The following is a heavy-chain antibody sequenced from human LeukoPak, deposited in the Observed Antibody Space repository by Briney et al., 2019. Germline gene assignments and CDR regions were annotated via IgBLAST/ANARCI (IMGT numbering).Heavy chain of an antibody. V-gene: IGHV1-18*01. CDR3: ARDGRFGELFDY. CDR2: ISAYNGNT. D-gene: IGHD3-16*01. Sequence: VSVKVSCKASGYIFSNYGISWVRQAPGQGLEWMGWISAYNGNTNYAQKFQGRVTMTTDTSASTAYMDLRSLRSDDTAVYYCARDGRFGELFDYWGQGTLVTVSP. J-gene: IGHJ4*02. CDR1: GYIFSNYG.